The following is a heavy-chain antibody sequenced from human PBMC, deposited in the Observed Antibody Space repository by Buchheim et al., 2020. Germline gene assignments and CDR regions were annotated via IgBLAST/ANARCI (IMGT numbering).Heavy chain of an antibody. D-gene: IGHD6-13*01. Sequence: QVQLQQWGAGLLKPSETLSLTCAVYGGSFSGYYWSWIRQPPGKGLEWIGEINHSGSTNYNPSLKSRVTISVDTSKNPFSLKLSSVTAADTAVYYCARAPRKSLIAARHRAYYFDYWGQGTL. CDR1: GGSFSGYY. V-gene: IGHV4-34*01. CDR3: ARAPRKSLIAARHRAYYFDY. J-gene: IGHJ4*02. CDR2: INHSGST.